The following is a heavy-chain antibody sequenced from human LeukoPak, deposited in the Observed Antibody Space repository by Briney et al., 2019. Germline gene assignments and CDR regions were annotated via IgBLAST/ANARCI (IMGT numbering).Heavy chain of an antibody. D-gene: IGHD2-2*01. CDR1: GFTFSSYA. CDR2: ISGSGGST. Sequence: GGSLRLSCAASGFTFSSYAMSWVRQAPGKGLEWVSAISGSGGSTYYADSVKGRFTISRDNSKNTLYLQMNSLRAEDTAVYYCAKSPSTGVVVPAIIQLYFDYWGQGTLVTVSS. CDR3: AKSPSTGVVVPAIIQLYFDY. J-gene: IGHJ4*02. V-gene: IGHV3-23*01.